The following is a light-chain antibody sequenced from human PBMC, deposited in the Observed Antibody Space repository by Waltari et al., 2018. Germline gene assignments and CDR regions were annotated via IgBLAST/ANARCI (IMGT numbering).Light chain of an antibody. CDR3: SSYAGSNKLI. CDR2: EVD. CDR1: RSDIGADKY. J-gene: IGLJ2*01. V-gene: IGLV2-8*01. Sequence: QSALTQPPSASGSPGQTVIISCTRARSDIGADKYVSWYQQIPGRAPALIIYEVDRRPPGVPDRFSGSKSGNTASLTVSGLQTEDEGDYYCSSYAGSNKLIFGGVTKLAVL.